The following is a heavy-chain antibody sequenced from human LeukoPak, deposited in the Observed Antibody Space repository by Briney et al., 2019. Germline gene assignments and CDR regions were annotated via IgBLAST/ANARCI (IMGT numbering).Heavy chain of an antibody. Sequence: GGSLRLSCATSGFSFRNYWMSWVRQAPGEGLEGVGNIKQDGSEKFYMDSVKGRFIISRDNAKNSLYLQMNSLRAEDTALYYCAREVSEGFDFWGQGTLVTVSS. CDR3: AREVSEGFDF. CDR2: IKQDGSEK. D-gene: IGHD3-22*01. V-gene: IGHV3-7*01. CDR1: GFSFRNYW. J-gene: IGHJ4*02.